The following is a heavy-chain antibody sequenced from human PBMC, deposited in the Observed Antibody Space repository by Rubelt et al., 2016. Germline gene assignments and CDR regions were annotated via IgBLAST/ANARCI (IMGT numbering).Heavy chain of an antibody. CDR2: INHSGST. D-gene: IGHD3-10*01. CDR1: GGSFSGYY. J-gene: IGHJ6*02. Sequence: QVQLQQWGAGLLKPSETLSLTCAVYGGSFSGYYWSWIRQPPGKGLEWIGEINHSGSTNYNPSLKSRVTISVDTSKSQFSRKLSSVTAADTAVYYCARGGVLWFGELGYGMDVWGQGTTVTVSS. V-gene: IGHV4-34*01. CDR3: ARGGVLWFGELGYGMDV.